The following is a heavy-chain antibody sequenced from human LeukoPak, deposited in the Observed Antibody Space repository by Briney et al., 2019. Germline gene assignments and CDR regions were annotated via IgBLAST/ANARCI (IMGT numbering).Heavy chain of an antibody. Sequence: PSETLSLTCTVSGVSIFSSYWNWVRQPPGKGLEWIGYVHYSGSTNYNPSLKSRVTISVDTSKNQFSLKLSSVTAADTAVYYCARAYYYDSSGYYSSYYYYYGMDVWGQGTTVTVSS. CDR3: ARAYYYDSSGYYSSYYYYYGMDV. CDR2: VHYSGST. CDR1: GVSIFSSY. V-gene: IGHV4-59*08. D-gene: IGHD3-22*01. J-gene: IGHJ6*02.